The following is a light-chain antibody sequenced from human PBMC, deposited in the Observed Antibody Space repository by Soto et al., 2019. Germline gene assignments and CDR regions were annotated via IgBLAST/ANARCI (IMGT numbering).Light chain of an antibody. CDR2: KDS. J-gene: IGLJ3*02. CDR3: YSSSDNNWV. Sequence: SYELTQPSSVSVSPGQTARITCSGDVLAKKYARWFQQKSGQAPVLVIYKDSERPSGIPERFSGSGSGTTVTLTISGAQAADEADYYCYSSSDNNWVFGGGTQLTVL. CDR1: VLAKKY. V-gene: IGLV3-27*01.